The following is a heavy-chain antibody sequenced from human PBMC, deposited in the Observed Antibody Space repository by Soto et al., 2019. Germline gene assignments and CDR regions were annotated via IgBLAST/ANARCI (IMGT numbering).Heavy chain of an antibody. J-gene: IGHJ6*02. V-gene: IGHV3-15*01. D-gene: IGHD3-3*02. Sequence: GSLSVSCAASGFTFSNAWMSWVRQAPGKGLEWVGRIKSKTDGGTTDYAAPVKGRFTISRDDSKNTLYLQMNSLKTEDTDVYYCTTSLAWGMDVWGQGTTVTVSS. CDR3: TTSLAWGMDV. CDR2: IKSKTDGGTT. CDR1: GFTFSNAW.